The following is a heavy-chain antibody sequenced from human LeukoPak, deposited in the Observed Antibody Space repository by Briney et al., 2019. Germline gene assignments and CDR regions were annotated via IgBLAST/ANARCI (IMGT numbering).Heavy chain of an antibody. CDR3: ARAGDRYYYDSSGYYPDY. V-gene: IGHV3-21*01. D-gene: IGHD3-22*01. CDR1: GFTFSSYS. CDR2: ISSSSSYI. J-gene: IGHJ4*02. Sequence: GGSLRLSCAASGFTFSSYSMNWVHQAPGKGLEWVSSISSSSSYIYYADSVKGRFTISRDNAKNSLYLQMNSLRAEDTAVYYCARAGDRYYYDSSGYYPDYWGQGTLVTVSS.